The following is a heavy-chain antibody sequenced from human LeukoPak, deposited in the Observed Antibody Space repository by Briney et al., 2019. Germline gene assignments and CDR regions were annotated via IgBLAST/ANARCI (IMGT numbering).Heavy chain of an antibody. Sequence: ASVKVSCKASTDTFINYDINWVRQAPGQGLEWIGWMNPNTGNTGYAQNFQGRVTMTRDTSISTAHMELSSLRPEDTAVYYCAVTPSNLSHLDKWGQGTLVTIS. CDR3: AVTPSNLSHLDK. CDR2: MNPNTGNT. J-gene: IGHJ4*02. D-gene: IGHD4-11*01. CDR1: TDTFINYD. V-gene: IGHV1-8*01.